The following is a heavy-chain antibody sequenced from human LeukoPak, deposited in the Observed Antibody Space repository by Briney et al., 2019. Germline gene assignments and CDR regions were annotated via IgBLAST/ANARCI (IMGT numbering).Heavy chain of an antibody. CDR3: ARGGSSSSGNFDY. D-gene: IGHD6-6*01. CDR2: IKEDGSEK. CDR1: GFTFSSYW. J-gene: IGHJ4*02. V-gene: IGHV3-7*02. Sequence: PGGSLRLSCAVSGFTFSSYWMNWVRQAPGKGLEWVANIKEDGSEKYYVDSVKGRFTISRDNAKNSLYLQMNSLRAEDTAVYYCARGGSSSSGNFDYWGQGTLVAVSS.